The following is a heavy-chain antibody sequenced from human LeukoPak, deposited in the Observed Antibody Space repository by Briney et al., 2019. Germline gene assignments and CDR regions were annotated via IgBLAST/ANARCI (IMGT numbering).Heavy chain of an antibody. CDR3: ARTTEGYAGGPGYSYYYYMDV. CDR2: IYHSGST. D-gene: IGHD5-12*01. J-gene: IGHJ6*03. V-gene: IGHV4-4*02. Sequence: SETLSLTCAVSGGSISSSNWWGWVRQPPGKGLEGIGEIYHSGSTNYNPSLKRRVPVSVDKSKNQVSLKLRSVTAADTAVYYCARTTEGYAGGPGYSYYYYMDVWGKGTTVTISS. CDR1: GGSISSSNW.